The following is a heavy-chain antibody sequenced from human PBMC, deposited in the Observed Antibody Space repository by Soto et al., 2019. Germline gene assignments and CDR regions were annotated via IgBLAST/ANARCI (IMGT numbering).Heavy chain of an antibody. D-gene: IGHD3-10*01. CDR2: IYSGGST. Sequence: DVQLVESGGGLIQPWGSLRLSCAASGFTFSSNYMRWFRQAPGKGLELVSVIYSGGSTYYADSVKGRFTISRDNSKNTLYLQMNRLRAEDPAVYYCARENYGSGSYLGWGQGTLVTVSS. J-gene: IGHJ4*02. CDR3: ARENYGSGSYLG. CDR1: GFTFSSNY. V-gene: IGHV3-53*01.